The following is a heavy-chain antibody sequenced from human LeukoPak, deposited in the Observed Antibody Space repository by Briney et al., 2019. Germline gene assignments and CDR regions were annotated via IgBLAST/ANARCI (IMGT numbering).Heavy chain of an antibody. V-gene: IGHV1-18*01. CDR2: ISAYNGNT. CDR1: GYTFTSYG. Sequence: ASVKVSCKASGYTFTSYGISWVRQAPGQGLEWMEWISAYNGNTNYAQKLQGRVTMTTDTSTSTAYMELRSLRSDDTAVYYCARDFWSGRNYYGMDVWGQGTTVTVSS. J-gene: IGHJ6*02. CDR3: ARDFWSGRNYYGMDV. D-gene: IGHD3-3*01.